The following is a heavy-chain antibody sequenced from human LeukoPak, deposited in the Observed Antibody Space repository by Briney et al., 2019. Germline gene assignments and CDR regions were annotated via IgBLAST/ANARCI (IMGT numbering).Heavy chain of an antibody. CDR3: ARLGRMTMMRGTAEDYHSMDV. CDR1: GGSISSYY. Sequence: SETLSLTCTVSGGSISSYYWSWIRQPPGKGLEWIGYIYYSGSTNYNPSLKSRVTMSVDTSKNQFSLKLSSLTAADTAVYYCARLGRMTMMRGTAEDYHSMDVGSQGTTVTVPS. D-gene: IGHD3-10*01. J-gene: IGHJ6*02. V-gene: IGHV4-59*08. CDR2: IYYSGST.